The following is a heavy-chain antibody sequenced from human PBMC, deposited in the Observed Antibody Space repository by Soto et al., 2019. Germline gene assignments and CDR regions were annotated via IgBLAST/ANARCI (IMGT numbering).Heavy chain of an antibody. CDR3: ARRTVVMGYGMDV. Sequence: SETLSLTCTVSGGSISSYYWSWIRQPPGKGLEWIGYIYYSGSTNYNPSLKSRVTISVDTSKNQFSLKLSSVTAADTAVYYCARRTVVMGYGMDVWGQGTTVTVSS. V-gene: IGHV4-59*01. J-gene: IGHJ6*02. CDR2: IYYSGST. CDR1: GGSISSYY. D-gene: IGHD2-15*01.